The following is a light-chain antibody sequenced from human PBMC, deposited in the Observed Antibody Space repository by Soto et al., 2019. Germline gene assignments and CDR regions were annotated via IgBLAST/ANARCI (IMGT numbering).Light chain of an antibody. Sequence: DIVMTQSPATLSVSPGERPTLSCRASQSVSSDLAWYQQKPGQAPRLIIYGASTRATGVPARFSGSRSGPEFTLTINSLKYEDFAIYYGQPYNNWTLTFGGGTKVDIK. CDR2: GAS. J-gene: IGKJ4*01. V-gene: IGKV3-15*01. CDR1: QSVSSD. CDR3: QPYNNWTLT.